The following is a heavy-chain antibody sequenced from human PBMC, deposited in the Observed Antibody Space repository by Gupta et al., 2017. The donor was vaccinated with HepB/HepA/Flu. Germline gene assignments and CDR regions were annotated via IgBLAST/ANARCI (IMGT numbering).Heavy chain of an antibody. J-gene: IGHJ4*02. CDR3: ARDGDVSSLGIHVED. Sequence: QVQLVQSGAEVKKPGASVKISCTTSGYNFVYYYISWVRQAPGQGLEWMGGISPSGGTTDYEQKCKGRVSMSRDTSTNTIYVELNSLRADDTAGDYCARDGDVSSLGIHVEDGGQGTMVTVAS. V-gene: IGHV1-46*01. CDR2: ISPSGGTT. D-gene: IGHD2-21*01. CDR1: GYNFVYYY.